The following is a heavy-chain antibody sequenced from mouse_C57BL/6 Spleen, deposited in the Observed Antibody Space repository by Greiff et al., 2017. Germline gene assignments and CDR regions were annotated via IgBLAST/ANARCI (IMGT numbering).Heavy chain of an antibody. J-gene: IGHJ3*01. CDR3: AREMRSNHWFAD. D-gene: IGHD2-5*01. V-gene: IGHV1-61*01. Sequence: VQLQQPGAELVRPGSSVKLSCKASGYTFTSYWMAWVKQRPGQGLEWIGNIYPSDSETHYNQKFKDKATLTVDTSSSTAYMQLSSLTSEDSAVYYCAREMRSNHWFADWGQGTLVTVSA. CDR2: IYPSDSET. CDR1: GYTFTSYW.